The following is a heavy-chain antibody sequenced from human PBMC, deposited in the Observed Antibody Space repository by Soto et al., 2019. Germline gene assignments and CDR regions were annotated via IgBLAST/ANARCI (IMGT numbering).Heavy chain of an antibody. J-gene: IGHJ5*02. D-gene: IGHD2-15*01. Sequence: QLLESGSGLVKPSQTLSLTCAVSGGSISSGGYSWSWIRQPPGKGLEWIGYIYHSGSTYYNPSLKSRVTISVDRSKNQFSLKLSSVTAADTAVYYCARADGYCSGGSCYSGLSWFDPWGQGTLVTVSS. V-gene: IGHV4-30-2*01. CDR3: ARADGYCSGGSCYSGLSWFDP. CDR2: IYHSGST. CDR1: GGSISSGGYS.